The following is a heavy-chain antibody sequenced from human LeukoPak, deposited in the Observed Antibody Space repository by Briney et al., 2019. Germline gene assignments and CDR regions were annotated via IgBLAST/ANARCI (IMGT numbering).Heavy chain of an antibody. CDR3: AGSAYYRDFDY. CDR2: ISGSGGST. J-gene: IGHJ4*02. V-gene: IGHV3-23*01. D-gene: IGHD3-22*01. Sequence: GGSLRLSCAASGFTFSSYGMSWVRQAPGKELEWVSAISGSGGSTYYADSVKGRFTISRDNSKNTLYLQMNSLRAEDTAVYYCAGSAYYRDFDYWGQGTLVTVSS. CDR1: GFTFSSYG.